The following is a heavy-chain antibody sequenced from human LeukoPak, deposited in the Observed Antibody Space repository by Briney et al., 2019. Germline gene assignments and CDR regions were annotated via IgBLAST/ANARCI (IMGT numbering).Heavy chain of an antibody. D-gene: IGHD3-10*01. J-gene: IGHJ4*02. Sequence: PSETLSLTSTVSGGSISSGGYYWNWIRQHPGKGLEWIGYIYYSGSTYYNPSLKSRVTISVDTSKNQFSLKLSSVTAADTAVYYCARAPYGSGTPSFDYWGQGTLVTVSS. CDR2: IYYSGST. CDR3: ARAPYGSGTPSFDY. CDR1: GGSISSGGYY. V-gene: IGHV4-31*03.